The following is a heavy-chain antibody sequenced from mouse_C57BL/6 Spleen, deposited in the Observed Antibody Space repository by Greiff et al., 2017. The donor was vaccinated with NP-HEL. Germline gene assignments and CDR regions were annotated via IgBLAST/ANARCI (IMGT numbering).Heavy chain of an antibody. CDR2: INYDGSST. J-gene: IGHJ1*03. V-gene: IGHV5-16*01. Sequence: EVKLVESEGGLVQPGSSMKLSCTASGFTFSDYYMAWVRQVPEKGLEWVANINYDGSSTYYLDSLKSRFIISRDNAKNILYLQMSSLKSEDTATYYCAREDHYGNWYFDVWGTGTTVTVSS. D-gene: IGHD1-1*01. CDR1: GFTFSDYY. CDR3: AREDHYGNWYFDV.